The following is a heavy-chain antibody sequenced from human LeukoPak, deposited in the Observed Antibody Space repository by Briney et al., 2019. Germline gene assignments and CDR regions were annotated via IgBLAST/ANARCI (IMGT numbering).Heavy chain of an antibody. D-gene: IGHD6-6*01. CDR2: IKQDGSEK. Sequence: GGLLLPSSASSGFISSSYWNRCCLRAPPGRGEGGAKIKQDGSEKYYVDSVKGRFTISRDNAKNSLYLQMNSLRAEDTAVYYCARGPSAGRSLGYWGQGTLVTVSS. CDR1: GFISSSYW. J-gene: IGHJ4*02. V-gene: IGHV3-7*01. CDR3: ARGPSAGRSLGY.